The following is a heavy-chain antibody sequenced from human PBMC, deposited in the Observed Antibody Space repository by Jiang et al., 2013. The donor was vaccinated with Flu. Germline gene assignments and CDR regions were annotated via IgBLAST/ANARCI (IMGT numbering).Heavy chain of an antibody. D-gene: IGHD2-15*01. CDR3: ACSPRRGSLDPPWDY. CDR2: FIPLLGTA. V-gene: IGHV1-69*06. J-gene: IGHJ4*02. Sequence: SGAEVKTPGSSVKVSCKASGDTVNNYGINWVRQAPGQGLEWMGGFIPLLGTANYAQNFQGRVTITADKSVSTVYMEVNTLRSDDTAMYFCACSPRRGSLDPPWDYWGQGTLITVSS. CDR1: GDTVNNYG.